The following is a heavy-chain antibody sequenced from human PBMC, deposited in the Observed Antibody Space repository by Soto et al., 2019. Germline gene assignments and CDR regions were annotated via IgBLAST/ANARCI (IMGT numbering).Heavy chain of an antibody. D-gene: IGHD2-2*01. V-gene: IGHV4-59*01. CDR1: GGSISSYY. Sequence: QVQLQESGPGLVKPSETLSLTCTVSGGSISSYYWSWIRQPPGKGLEWIGYIYYSGSTNYNPSLQSRVTTSVDTSKNPFSLKLSSVTAADTAVYYCARGGYCSSTSCYVRTLHRATFDYWGQGTLVTVSS. CDR3: ARGGYCSSTSCYVRTLHRATFDY. J-gene: IGHJ4*02. CDR2: IYYSGST.